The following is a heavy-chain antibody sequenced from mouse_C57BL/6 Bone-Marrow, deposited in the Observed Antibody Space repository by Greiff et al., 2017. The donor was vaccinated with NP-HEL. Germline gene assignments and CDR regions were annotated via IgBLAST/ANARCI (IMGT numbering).Heavy chain of an antibody. CDR2: IYPRSGNT. CDR1: GYTFTSYG. Sequence: VQLQQSGAELARPGASVKLSCKASGYTFTSYGISWVKQRTGQGLEWIGEIYPRSGNTYYNEKFKGKATLTADKSSSTAYMELRSLTSEDSAVYFCAKFITTVVYWYFDVWGTGTTLTVSS. V-gene: IGHV1-81*01. CDR3: AKFITTVVYWYFDV. J-gene: IGHJ1*03. D-gene: IGHD1-1*01.